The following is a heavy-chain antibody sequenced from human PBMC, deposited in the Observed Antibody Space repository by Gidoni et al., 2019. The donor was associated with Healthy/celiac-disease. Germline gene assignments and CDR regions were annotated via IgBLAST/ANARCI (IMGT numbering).Heavy chain of an antibody. CDR2: ISGSGGST. D-gene: IGHD3-10*01. CDR1: GFTFSSYA. V-gene: IGHV3-23*01. CDR3: AKEVGVQGVIIVYYYGMDV. Sequence: EVQLLESGGGLVQPGGSLRLSCAASGFTFSSYAMSWVRQAPGKGLEWVSAISGSGGSTYYADSVKGRCTISRDNSKNTLYLQMNSLRAEDTAVYYCAKEVGVQGVIIVYYYGMDVWGQGTTVTVSS. J-gene: IGHJ6*02.